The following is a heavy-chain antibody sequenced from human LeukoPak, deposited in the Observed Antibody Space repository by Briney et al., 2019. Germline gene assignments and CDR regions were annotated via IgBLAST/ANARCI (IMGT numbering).Heavy chain of an antibody. V-gene: IGHV5-51*01. D-gene: IGHD2-15*01. CDR3: ARQEYCSGGSCYTWFDP. J-gene: IGHJ5*02. CDR1: GYSINNYW. Sequence: GESLKISCKGSGYSINNYWIGWVRQLPGKGLEWMGIIYPADSDIRYSPSFQGQVTISADKSISTAYLQWSSLKASDTAMYYCARQEYCSGGSCYTWFDPWGQGTLVTVSS. CDR2: IYPADSDI.